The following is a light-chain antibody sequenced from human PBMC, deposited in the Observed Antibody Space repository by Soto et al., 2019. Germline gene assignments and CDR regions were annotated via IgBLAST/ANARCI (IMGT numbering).Light chain of an antibody. J-gene: IGLJ3*02. Sequence: QSALTQPRSVSGSPGQSVTISCTGTNSDIGTYNYVSWYQQHPGKAPKVMIYDVSRRPSGVPDRFSGSKSGNTASLTISGLQAEDEADYHCCSYADPYNFWVFGGGTKLTVL. CDR3: CSYADPYNFWV. CDR1: NSDIGTYNY. CDR2: DVS. V-gene: IGLV2-11*01.